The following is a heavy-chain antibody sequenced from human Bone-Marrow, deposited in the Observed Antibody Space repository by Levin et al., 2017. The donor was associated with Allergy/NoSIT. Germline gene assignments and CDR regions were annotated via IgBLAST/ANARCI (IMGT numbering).Heavy chain of an antibody. D-gene: IGHD5-24*01. CDR2: ISYDGSNK. CDR3: AREAVEMATKRWGWFDP. J-gene: IGHJ5*02. CDR1: GFTFSSYG. V-gene: IGHV3-30*03. Sequence: GESLKISCAASGFTFSSYGMHWVRQAPGKGLEWVAVISYDGSNKYYADSVKGRFTISRDNSKNTLYLQMNSLRAEDTAVYYCAREAVEMATKRWGWFDPWGQGTLVTVSS.